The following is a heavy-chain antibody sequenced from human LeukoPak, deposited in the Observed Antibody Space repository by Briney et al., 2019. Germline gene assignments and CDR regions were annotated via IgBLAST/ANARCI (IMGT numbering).Heavy chain of an antibody. CDR3: SRGGRLGSGSEYFDY. CDR1: GFTFSNYD. V-gene: IGHV3-33*01. D-gene: IGHD3-10*01. Sequence: PGGSVTLLCAASGFTFSNYDMHWVRQAPGKGLEWVAVIWYDGRNKYYADSVKGRFTISRDNSKSTLYVQMNSLRAEDTAVYYCSRGGRLGSGSEYFDYW. CDR2: IWYDGRNK. J-gene: IGHJ4*01.